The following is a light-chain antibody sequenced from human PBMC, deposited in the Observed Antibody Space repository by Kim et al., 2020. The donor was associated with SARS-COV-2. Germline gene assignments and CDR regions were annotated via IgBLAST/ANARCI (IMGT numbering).Light chain of an antibody. CDR3: NSRDSSGDHVV. CDR1: ILRNYY. CDR2: GKY. J-gene: IGLJ3*02. Sequence: SSELTQDPAVSVALGQTVRLTCQGDILRNYYATWYQQRPGQAPVLVLYGKYNRPSGIPDRFSGSASGNTASLTITGAQAEDEADYYCNSRDSSGDHVVFGGGTQLTVL. V-gene: IGLV3-19*01.